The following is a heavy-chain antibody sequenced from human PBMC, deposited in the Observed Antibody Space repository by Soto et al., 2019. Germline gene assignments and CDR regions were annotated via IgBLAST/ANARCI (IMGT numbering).Heavy chain of an antibody. V-gene: IGHV4-30-4*01. D-gene: IGHD6-19*01. Sequence: SETLSLTCTVSGGSISSGDYYWSWLRQPPGKGLEWIGYIYYSGSTYYNPSLKSRVTISVDTSKNQFSLKLSSVTAADTAVYYCARDLGIAVAGNWFDPWGQGTLVTVSS. CDR3: ARDLGIAVAGNWFDP. J-gene: IGHJ5*02. CDR1: GGSISSGDYY. CDR2: IYYSGST.